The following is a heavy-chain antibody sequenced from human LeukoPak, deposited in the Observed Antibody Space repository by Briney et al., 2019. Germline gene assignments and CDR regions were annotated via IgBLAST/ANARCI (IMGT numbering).Heavy chain of an antibody. CDR2: ISSGSSYV. CDR3: ARDRAPSSSWYRTYYYYYGMDV. CDR1: GFTFSTYT. D-gene: IGHD6-13*01. V-gene: IGHV3-21*01. J-gene: IGHJ6*02. Sequence: PGGSLRLSCAASGFTFSTYTMNWVRQAPGKGLEWVSFISSGSSYVYYADSVKGRFTISRDNAKNSLYLQMSSLRAEDTAVYYCARDRAPSSSWYRTYYYYYGMDVWGQGTTVTVSS.